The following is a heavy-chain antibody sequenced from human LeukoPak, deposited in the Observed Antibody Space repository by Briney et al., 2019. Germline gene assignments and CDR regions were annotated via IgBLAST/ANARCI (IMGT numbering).Heavy chain of an antibody. V-gene: IGHV3-74*01. CDR3: VSFYETY. CDR1: GNYW. Sequence: GGSLRLSCAAAGNYWMHWVRQAPGKGLVWVSHINSDGSWTSYADSVKGRFTISKDNAKNTVYLQMNSLRAEDTAVYYCVSFYETYWGRGTLVTVSS. J-gene: IGHJ4*02. D-gene: IGHD2/OR15-2a*01. CDR2: INSDGSWT.